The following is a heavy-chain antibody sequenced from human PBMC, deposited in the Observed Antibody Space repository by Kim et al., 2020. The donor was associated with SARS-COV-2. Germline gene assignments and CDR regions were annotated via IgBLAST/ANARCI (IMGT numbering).Heavy chain of an antibody. CDR1: GGSFSGYY. V-gene: IGHV4-34*01. CDR2: INHSGST. D-gene: IGHD3-3*01. CDR3: ARYYDFWSGYYTETNYYFDY. J-gene: IGHJ4*02. Sequence: SETLSLTCAVYGGSFSGYYWSWIRQPPGKGLEWIGEINHSGSTNYNPSLKSRVTISVDTSKNQFSLKLSSVTAADTAVYYCARYYDFWSGYYTETNYYFDYWGQGTLVTVSS.